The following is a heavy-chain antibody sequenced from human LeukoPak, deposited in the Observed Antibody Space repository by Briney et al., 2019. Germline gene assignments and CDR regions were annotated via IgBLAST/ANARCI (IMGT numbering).Heavy chain of an antibody. CDR2: IYSGGST. V-gene: IGHV3-66*01. J-gene: IGHJ3*02. Sequence: PGGSLRLSCAASEFSVGSNYMTWVRQAPGKGLEWVSLIYSGGSTYYADSVKGRFTISRDNSKNTLYLQMNSLRAEDTAVYYCARRYCSGGSCYVQDAFDIWGQGTMVTVSS. D-gene: IGHD2-15*01. CDR3: ARRYCSGGSCYVQDAFDI. CDR1: EFSVGSNY.